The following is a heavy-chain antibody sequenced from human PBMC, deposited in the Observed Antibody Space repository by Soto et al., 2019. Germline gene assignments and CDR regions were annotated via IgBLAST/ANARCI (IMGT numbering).Heavy chain of an antibody. Sequence: SVKVSCKTSGGTFSTYAIYWVRQAPGQGLEWMGAIIPLFGTADYAQKFQGRVTITADESTSTAYMELSSLRSEDTAVYYCARPKGSYSSGYYYFDYWVQGTLVTVSS. CDR3: ARPKGSYSSGYYYFDY. V-gene: IGHV1-69*13. D-gene: IGHD6-19*01. CDR2: IIPLFGTA. J-gene: IGHJ4*02. CDR1: GGTFSTYA.